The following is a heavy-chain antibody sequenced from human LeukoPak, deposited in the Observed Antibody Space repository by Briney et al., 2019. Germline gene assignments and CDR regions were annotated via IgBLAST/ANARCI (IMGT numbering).Heavy chain of an antibody. V-gene: IGHV3-9*01. CDR3: ARDEAYYYDSSGYYAFDI. J-gene: IGHJ3*02. D-gene: IGHD3-22*01. CDR1: GFTFDDYA. CDR2: ISCNSGTI. Sequence: GGSLRLSCAASGFTFDDYAMHWVRQAPGKGLEWVSGISCNSGTIAYADSVKGRFTISRDNAKNSLYLQMNSLRAEDTALYYCARDEAYYYDSSGYYAFDIWGQGTMVTVSS.